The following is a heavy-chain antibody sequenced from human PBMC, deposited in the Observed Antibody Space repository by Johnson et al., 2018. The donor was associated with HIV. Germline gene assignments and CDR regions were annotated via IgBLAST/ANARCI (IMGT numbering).Heavy chain of an antibody. V-gene: IGHV3-7*05. CDR2: IKQDGSEK. J-gene: IGHJ3*02. CDR1: GFTFSSYW. CDR3: ASHLSYYDFWSGYYRGGDAFDI. Sequence: EVQLAESGGGFVQPGGSLRLSCAASGFTFSSYWMSWVRQAPGKGLEWVANIKQDGSEKYYVDSVKGRFTISRDNAKNSLYLQMNSLRAEDTAVYYCASHLSYYDFWSGYYRGGDAFDIWGQGTMVTVSS. D-gene: IGHD3-3*01.